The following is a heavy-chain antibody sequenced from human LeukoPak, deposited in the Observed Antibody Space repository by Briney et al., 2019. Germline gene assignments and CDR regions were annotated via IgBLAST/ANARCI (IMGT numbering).Heavy chain of an antibody. J-gene: IGHJ4*02. Sequence: PGGSLRLSCAASGFTVSSNYMSWVRQAPGKGLEWVSSIGWNNDKILYADSVKGRFTISRDNAGRSLFLQMNSLRPEDTAFYYCAKAKRNSDYLFDYWGQGTLVAVSS. CDR2: IGWNNDKI. CDR3: AKAKRNSDYLFDY. V-gene: IGHV3-9*01. CDR1: GFTVSSNY. D-gene: IGHD5-12*01.